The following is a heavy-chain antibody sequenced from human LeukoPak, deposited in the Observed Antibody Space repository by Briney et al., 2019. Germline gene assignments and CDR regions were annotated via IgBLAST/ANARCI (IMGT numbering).Heavy chain of an antibody. V-gene: IGHV4-39*01. CDR1: GGSISSSSYY. D-gene: IGHD1-26*01. CDR3: ARRGGSYRTSYYYYGMDV. J-gene: IGHJ6*02. CDR2: IYYSGST. Sequence: SETLSLTCTVSGGSISSSSYYWGWIRQPPGKGLEWIGSIYYSGSTYYNPSLKSRVTISVDTSKNQFSLKLSSVTAADTAVYYCARRGGSYRTSYYYYGMDVWGQGTTVTVSS.